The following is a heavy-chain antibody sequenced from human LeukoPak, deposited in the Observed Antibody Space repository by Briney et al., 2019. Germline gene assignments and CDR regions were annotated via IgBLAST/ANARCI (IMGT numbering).Heavy chain of an antibody. Sequence: SVKVSCKASGGTFSSYAISWVRQAPGQGPEWMGGIIPIFGTANYAQKFQGRVTITADESTSTAYMELSSLRSEDTAVYYRARGSVAVAGTRALDYWGQGTLVTVSS. V-gene: IGHV1-69*13. D-gene: IGHD6-19*01. J-gene: IGHJ4*02. CDR2: IIPIFGTA. CDR3: ARGSVAVAGTRALDY. CDR1: GGTFSSYA.